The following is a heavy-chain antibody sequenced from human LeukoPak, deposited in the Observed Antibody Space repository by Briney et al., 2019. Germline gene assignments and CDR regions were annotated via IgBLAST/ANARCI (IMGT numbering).Heavy chain of an antibody. Sequence: GGSLRLSCAASGFTFSNAWMSWVRQAPGKGLEWVGRIKSKTDGGTTDYAAPVKGRFTISRDDSKNTLYLQMNGLKTEDTAVYYCTTDSYDRSGWPIDYWGQGTLVTVSS. CDR2: IKSKTDGGTT. CDR1: GFTFSNAW. CDR3: TTDSYDRSGWPIDY. V-gene: IGHV3-15*01. J-gene: IGHJ4*02. D-gene: IGHD3-22*01.